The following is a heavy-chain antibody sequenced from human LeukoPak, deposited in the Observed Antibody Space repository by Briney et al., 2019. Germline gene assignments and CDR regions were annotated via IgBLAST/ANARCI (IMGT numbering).Heavy chain of an antibody. J-gene: IGHJ6*03. V-gene: IGHV3-30-3*01. CDR3: AKDQGRGKPLYYMDV. Sequence: PGGSLRLSCAASGFTFSSYAMHWVRQAPGRGLEWVAVISYDGSNKYYADSVKGRFTISRDNSKNTLYLQMNSLRAEDTAVYYCAKDQGRGKPLYYMDVWGKGTTVTVSS. D-gene: IGHD3-10*01. CDR2: ISYDGSNK. CDR1: GFTFSSYA.